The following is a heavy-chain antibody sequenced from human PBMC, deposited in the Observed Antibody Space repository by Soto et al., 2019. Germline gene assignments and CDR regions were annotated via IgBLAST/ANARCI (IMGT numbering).Heavy chain of an antibody. J-gene: IGHJ5*02. Sequence: SETLSLTCNVSGGSVSRVSYYWSWIRQPPGKGLEWIGEINHSGSTNYNSSLKSRVTISVDTSKNQFSLKLSSVTAADTAVYYCARRTGYSSSWPRFDPWGQGTLVTVSS. CDR3: ARRTGYSSSWPRFDP. CDR1: GGSVSRVSYY. D-gene: IGHD6-13*01. V-gene: IGHV4-34*01. CDR2: INHSGST.